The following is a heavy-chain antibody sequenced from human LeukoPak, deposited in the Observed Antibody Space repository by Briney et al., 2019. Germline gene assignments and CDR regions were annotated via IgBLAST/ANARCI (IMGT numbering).Heavy chain of an antibody. CDR2: IYPGDSDT. D-gene: IGHD4-17*01. J-gene: IGHJ4*02. Sequence: GESLKVSCWGSGYSFATYWIAWVRQMPGKGLECMGIIYPGDSDTRYSPSFQGQVTISADKSISTAYLQWSSLKASDTAMYYCARHAGTTTTVTTFDYWGQGTLVTVSS. V-gene: IGHV5-51*01. CDR3: ARHAGTTTTVTTFDY. CDR1: GYSFATYW.